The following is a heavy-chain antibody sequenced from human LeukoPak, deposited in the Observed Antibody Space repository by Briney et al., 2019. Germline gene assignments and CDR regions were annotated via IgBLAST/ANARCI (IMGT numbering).Heavy chain of an antibody. CDR2: ISWNSGSI. J-gene: IGHJ6*02. D-gene: IGHD3-3*01. V-gene: IGHV3-9*01. Sequence: SLRLSCAASGFTFDDYAMHWVRQAPGKGLEWVSGISWNSGSIGYADSVKGRFTISRDNAKNSLYLQMNSLRSEDTAVYYCARGRFLEWSTQGYYYYGMDVWGQGTTVTVSS. CDR3: ARGRFLEWSTQGYYYYGMDV. CDR1: GFTFDDYA.